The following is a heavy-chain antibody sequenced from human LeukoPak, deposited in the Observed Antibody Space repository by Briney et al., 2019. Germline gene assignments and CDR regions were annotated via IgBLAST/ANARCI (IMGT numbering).Heavy chain of an antibody. J-gene: IGHJ3*02. Sequence: TSSETLSLTCTVSGGSISSYYWSWIRQPAGKGLEWIGRIYTSGSTNYNPSLKSRVTMSVDTSKNQFSLKLSSVTAADTAVYFCARGPYSYDSSGAFDIWGQGTMVTVSS. CDR2: IYTSGST. CDR3: ARGPYSYDSSGAFDI. V-gene: IGHV4-4*07. D-gene: IGHD3-22*01. CDR1: GGSISSYY.